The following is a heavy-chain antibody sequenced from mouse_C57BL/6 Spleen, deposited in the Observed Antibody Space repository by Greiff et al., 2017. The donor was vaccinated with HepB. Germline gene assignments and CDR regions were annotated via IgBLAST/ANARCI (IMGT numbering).Heavy chain of an antibody. CDR2: ISYSGST. Sequence: EVMLVESGPGLAKPSQTLSLTCSVTGYSITSDYWNWIRKFPGNKLEYMGYISYSGSTYYNPSLKSRISITRDTSKNQYYLQLNSVTTEDTATYYGAKSAAQVPWFACWGQGTLVTVSA. J-gene: IGHJ3*01. V-gene: IGHV3-8*01. D-gene: IGHD3-2*02. CDR3: AKSAAQVPWFAC. CDR1: GYSITSDY.